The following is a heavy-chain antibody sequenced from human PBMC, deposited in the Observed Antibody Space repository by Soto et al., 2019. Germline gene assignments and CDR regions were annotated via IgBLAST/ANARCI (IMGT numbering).Heavy chain of an antibody. J-gene: IGHJ6*02. Sequence: GASVKVSCKASGYTFTGYYVHWVRQAAGHGLEWMGWINPNSGVTNYAQKFQGRVTMTRDTSISTAYMDLSRLTSDDTAVYYCARVNAKNHWTTGYYYGMDVWGQGTTVTVS. V-gene: IGHV1-2*02. CDR2: INPNSGVT. CDR1: GYTFTGYY. D-gene: IGHD1-1*01. CDR3: ARVNAKNHWTTGYYYGMDV.